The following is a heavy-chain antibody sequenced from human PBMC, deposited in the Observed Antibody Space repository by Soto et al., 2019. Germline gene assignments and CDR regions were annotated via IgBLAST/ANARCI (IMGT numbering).Heavy chain of an antibody. Sequence: GGSLRLSCAASGFTFSNYAMHWVRQAPGKGLEWVAVISYDGSNKYYADSVKGRFTISRDNSKNTLYLQINSLRVEDTAVYYCARAKVSDIAAALDYWGQGTLVTVSS. D-gene: IGHD6-13*01. V-gene: IGHV3-30-3*01. J-gene: IGHJ4*02. CDR1: GFTFSNYA. CDR2: ISYDGSNK. CDR3: ARAKVSDIAAALDY.